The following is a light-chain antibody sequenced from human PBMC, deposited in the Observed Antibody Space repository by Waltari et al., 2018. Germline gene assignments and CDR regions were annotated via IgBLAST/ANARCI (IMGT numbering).Light chain of an antibody. CDR2: KDS. Sequence: SHELTQPPSVSVSPGQTARITCSGDALSRQYAYWYQQKAGQAPVAVICKDSERPSGIPERFSGSTSGTTVTLTISGVQAEDEADYYCQTTDSSGAWAFGGGTKLTVL. CDR3: QTTDSSGAWA. J-gene: IGLJ3*02. V-gene: IGLV3-25*03. CDR1: ALSRQY.